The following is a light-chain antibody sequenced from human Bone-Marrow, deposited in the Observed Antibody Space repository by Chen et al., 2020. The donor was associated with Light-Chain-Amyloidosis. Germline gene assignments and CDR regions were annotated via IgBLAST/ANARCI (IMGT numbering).Light chain of an antibody. CDR3: QSADSSGTYEVI. CDR2: RDT. V-gene: IGLV3-25*03. J-gene: IGLJ2*01. Sequence: SYELTQPPSVSVSPGQTARITCSGDDLPTKYAYWYQQKPGQAPVLVIHRDTERPSGISERFSGSSSGTTATLTINVVHAAAEADYHCQSADSSGTYEVIFGVGTKLTVL. CDR1: DLPTKY.